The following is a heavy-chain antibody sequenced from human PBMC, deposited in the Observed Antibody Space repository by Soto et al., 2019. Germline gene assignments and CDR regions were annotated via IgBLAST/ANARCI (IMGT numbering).Heavy chain of an antibody. CDR3: ARVREIAGFDY. CDR1: GFTVSSNY. Sequence: GGSLRLSCAASGFTVSSNYMSWVRQAPGKGLEWVSVIYSGGSTYYADSVKGRFTISRDNSKNTLYLQMNSLRAEDTAVCYCARVREIAGFDYWGQGTLVTVSS. V-gene: IGHV3-53*01. D-gene: IGHD6-13*01. J-gene: IGHJ4*02. CDR2: IYSGGST.